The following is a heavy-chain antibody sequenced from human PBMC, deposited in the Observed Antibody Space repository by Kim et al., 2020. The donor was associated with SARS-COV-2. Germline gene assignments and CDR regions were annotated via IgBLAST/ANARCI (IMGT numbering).Heavy chain of an antibody. CDR1: GFTFSSYG. Sequence: GGSLRLSCAASGFTFSSYGMHWVRQAPGKGLEWVAVISYDGSNKYYADSVKGRFTISRDNSKNTLYLQMNSLRAEDTAVYYCAKEGIVYSSSWPTPGYWGQGTLVTVSS. D-gene: IGHD6-13*01. CDR2: ISYDGSNK. J-gene: IGHJ4*02. CDR3: AKEGIVYSSSWPTPGY. V-gene: IGHV3-30*18.